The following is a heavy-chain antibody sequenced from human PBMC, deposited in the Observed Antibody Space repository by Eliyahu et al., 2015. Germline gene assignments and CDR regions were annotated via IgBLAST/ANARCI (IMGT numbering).Heavy chain of an antibody. D-gene: IGHD6-13*01. CDR2: ISGSTITI. Sequence: QVQLVESGGNLVKPGGSLRLSCAASGFTFSDYFMSWVRQAPGKGLEWVSYISGSTITIYYADSVKGRFTISRDNAKNSLYLQMNSLRAEDTAVYYCARLNSWYAFDIWGHGTMVTVSS. CDR3: ARLNSWYAFDI. V-gene: IGHV3-11*01. CDR1: GFTFSDYF. J-gene: IGHJ3*02.